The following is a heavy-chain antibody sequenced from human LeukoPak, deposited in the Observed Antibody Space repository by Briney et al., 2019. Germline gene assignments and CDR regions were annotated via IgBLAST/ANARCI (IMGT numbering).Heavy chain of an antibody. Sequence: ASVKVSCKASGYTFTSYGISWVRQAPGQGLEWVGWISAYNGNTNYAQKLQGRVTMTTDTSTSTAYIELMSLRSDDTAVYYCARGRIGYCSSTSCLTGGFDPWGQGTLVTVSS. J-gene: IGHJ5*02. CDR3: ARGRIGYCSSTSCLTGGFDP. CDR1: GYTFTSYG. CDR2: ISAYNGNT. V-gene: IGHV1-18*01. D-gene: IGHD2-2*01.